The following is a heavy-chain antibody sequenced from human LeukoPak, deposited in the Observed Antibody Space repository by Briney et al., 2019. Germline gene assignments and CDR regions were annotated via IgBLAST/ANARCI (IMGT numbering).Heavy chain of an antibody. CDR1: GGSFSGYY. V-gene: IGHV4-34*01. J-gene: IGHJ4*02. Sequence: QPSEALSLTCAVYGGSFSGYYWSWIRQPPGKGLEWIGEMHPSGSTNYNPSLKNRVTISLDTSKNQFSLNLSSVTAADTAVYYCARGADRAKIAYWGQGTLVLVSS. CDR3: ARGADRAKIAY. CDR2: MHPSGST.